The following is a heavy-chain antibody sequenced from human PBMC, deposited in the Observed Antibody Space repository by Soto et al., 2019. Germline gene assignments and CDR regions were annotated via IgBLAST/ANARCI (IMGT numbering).Heavy chain of an antibody. CDR3: ASQMGGWYFDY. CDR2: IYYSGTT. D-gene: IGHD6-19*01. Sequence: QLQVHESGPGLVKASETLSLTCTVSGGSISNSRYYWGWIRQPPGKGLEWIGTIYYSGTTYYNPSLKSRLTISADTSKNQFSLNLNSVSAADTAVYYCASQMGGWYFDYWGQGTLVTVSS. J-gene: IGHJ4*02. CDR1: GGSISNSRYY. V-gene: IGHV4-39*01.